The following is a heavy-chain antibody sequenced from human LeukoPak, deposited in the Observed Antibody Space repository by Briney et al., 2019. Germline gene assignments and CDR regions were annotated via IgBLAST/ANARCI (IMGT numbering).Heavy chain of an antibody. D-gene: IGHD6-19*01. CDR3: ARDPAWSSGSFDY. CDR1: GYTLTELS. CDR2: TNPSGGST. V-gene: IGHV1-46*01. J-gene: IGHJ4*02. Sequence: GASVKVSCKVSGYTLTELSMHWVRQAPGQGLEWMGITNPSGGSTSYAQKFQGRVTMTRDTSTSTVYMELSSLRSEDTAVYYCARDPAWSSGSFDYWGQGTLVTVSS.